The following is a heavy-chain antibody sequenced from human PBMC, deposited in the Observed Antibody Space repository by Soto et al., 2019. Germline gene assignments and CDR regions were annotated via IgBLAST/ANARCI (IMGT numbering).Heavy chain of an antibody. Sequence: AVKVSFKAPGGTFSSYAISGVRQAPGQGVEWMGGIIPIFGTANYAQKFQGRVTITADESTSTAYMELSSLRSEDTAVYYCARGPAARRSYYYYGMDVWGQGTTVTVSS. CDR2: IIPIFGTA. CDR3: ARGPAARRSYYYYGMDV. V-gene: IGHV1-69*13. D-gene: IGHD2-2*01. CDR1: GGTFSSYA. J-gene: IGHJ6*02.